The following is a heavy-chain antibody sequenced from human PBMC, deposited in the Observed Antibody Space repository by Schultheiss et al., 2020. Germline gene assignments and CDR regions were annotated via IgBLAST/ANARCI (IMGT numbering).Heavy chain of an antibody. CDR1: GYTFTSYD. J-gene: IGHJ3*02. CDR2: MNPNSGNT. V-gene: IGHV1-8*01. D-gene: IGHD2-15*01. Sequence: ASVKVSCKASGYTFTSYDINWVRQATGQGLEWMGWMNPNSGNTGYAQKLQGRVTMTTDTSTSTAYMELRSLRSDDTAVYYCARFGGYCSGGSCSPGFRHDIWGQGTMVTVSS. CDR3: ARFGGYCSGGSCSPGFRHDI.